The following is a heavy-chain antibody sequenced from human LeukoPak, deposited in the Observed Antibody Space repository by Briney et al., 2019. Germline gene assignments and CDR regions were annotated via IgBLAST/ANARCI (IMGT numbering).Heavy chain of an antibody. V-gene: IGHV3-21*01. CDR1: GFTFSSYS. D-gene: IGHD3-10*01. CDR2: ISISSSYI. J-gene: IGHJ4*02. CDR3: ARDAYMVRGVIGSPDY. Sequence: PGGSLRLSCAASGFTFSSYSMNWVRPAPGKGLEWVSSISISSSYIYYADSVKGRFTISRDNAKNSLYLQMNSLRAEDTAVYYCARDAYMVRGVIGSPDYWGQGTLVTVSS.